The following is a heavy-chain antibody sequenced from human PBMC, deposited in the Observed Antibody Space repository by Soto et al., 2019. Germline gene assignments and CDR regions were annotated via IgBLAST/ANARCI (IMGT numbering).Heavy chain of an antibody. CDR2: IYWADDK. D-gene: IGHD1-26*01. V-gene: IGHV2-5*02. CDR3: AHSPTWDTGSWGVFDY. J-gene: IGHJ4*02. CDR1: GFSLSTSGVG. Sequence: QITLKESGPTLVKPTQTLTLTCTFSGFSLSTSGVGVGWIRQPPGKALEWLALIYWADDKRYSPSLKSRLTITXGPXKXLVVLTMTNMDPVDTATYYCAHSPTWDTGSWGVFDYWGQGTLVTVSS.